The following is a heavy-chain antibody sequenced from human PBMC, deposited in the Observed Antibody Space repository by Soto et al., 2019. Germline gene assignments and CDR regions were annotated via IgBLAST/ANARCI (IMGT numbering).Heavy chain of an antibody. D-gene: IGHD3-10*01. V-gene: IGHV4-31*03. Sequence: SETLSLTCTVSGGSISSGGYYWSWIRQHPGKGLEWIGYIYYSGSTYYNPSLKSRVTISVDTSKNQFSLKLSSVTAADTAVYYCARVYRTMVRGAMGGNWFDPWGQGTLVTVSS. J-gene: IGHJ5*02. CDR2: IYYSGST. CDR3: ARVYRTMVRGAMGGNWFDP. CDR1: GGSISSGGYY.